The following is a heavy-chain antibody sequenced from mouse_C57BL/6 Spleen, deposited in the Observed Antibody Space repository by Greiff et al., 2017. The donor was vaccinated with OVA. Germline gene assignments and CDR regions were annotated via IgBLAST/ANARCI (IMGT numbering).Heavy chain of an antibody. D-gene: IGHD1-1*01. CDR1: GYTFTSYW. CDR3: ALLITTVVATRFAY. V-gene: IGHV1-50*01. CDR2: IDPSDSYT. J-gene: IGHJ3*01. Sequence: VQLQQSGAELVKPGASVKLSCKASGYTFTSYWMQWVKQRPGQGLEWIGEIDPSDSYTNYNQKFKGKATLTVDTSSSTAYMQLSSLTSEDSAVYYCALLITTVVATRFAYWGQGTLVTVSA.